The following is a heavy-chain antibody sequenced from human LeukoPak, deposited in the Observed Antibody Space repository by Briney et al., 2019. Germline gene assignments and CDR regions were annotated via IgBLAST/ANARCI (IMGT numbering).Heavy chain of an antibody. CDR2: ISADNNNT. CDR1: GYTFSNYG. J-gene: IGHJ4*02. Sequence: GASVKVSCKASGYTFSNYGVTWVRQAPGQGLEWMGWISADNNNTNYAQKFQGRVTMTTDTSTSTAYMELRSLRSDDTAVYYCARSGFLEWLEFDYWGQGTLVTVSS. D-gene: IGHD3-3*01. V-gene: IGHV1-18*01. CDR3: ARSGFLEWLEFDY.